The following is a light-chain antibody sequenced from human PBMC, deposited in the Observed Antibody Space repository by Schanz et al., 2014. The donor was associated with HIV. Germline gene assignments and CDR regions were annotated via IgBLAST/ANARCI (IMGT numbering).Light chain of an antibody. CDR2: RNN. J-gene: IGLJ2*01. CDR3: AAWDDSLKGVI. V-gene: IGLV1-44*01. CDR1: SSNIGSNT. Sequence: QSVLTQPPSASGTPGQRVTISCSGSSSNIGSNTVNWHQQLPGTAPKLLIYRNNQRPSGVPDRFSGSKSGTSASLAISGLRSEDEADYYCAAWDDSLKGVIFGGGTKLTVL.